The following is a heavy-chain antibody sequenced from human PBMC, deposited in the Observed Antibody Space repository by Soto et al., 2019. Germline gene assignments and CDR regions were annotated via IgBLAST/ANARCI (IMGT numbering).Heavy chain of an antibody. D-gene: IGHD3-3*02. V-gene: IGHV4-31*11. CDR2: ISAIGTT. CDR3: ARDLGAEHWYFDS. J-gene: IGHJ4*02. Sequence: SETLSLTCVASGGSLSTTDYYWSWIRQRPGKGLEWLGYISAIGTTYSNHCLERRVTGSLDTSHNPFSLRLTSRPPPDTAVYYWARDLGAEHWYFDSCRQLPRIIFAS. CDR1: GGSLSTTDYY.